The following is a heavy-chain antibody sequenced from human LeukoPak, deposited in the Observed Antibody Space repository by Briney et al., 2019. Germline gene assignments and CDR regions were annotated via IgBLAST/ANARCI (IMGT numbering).Heavy chain of an antibody. Sequence: GGSLRLSCAASGFTFDDYAMHWVRQAPGKGLEWVSGISWNSGSIGYADSVKGRFTISRDNAKNSLYLQMNSLRAEDTALYYCAKDWGNGYTPDDFDIWGQGTMVTVSS. V-gene: IGHV3-9*01. CDR3: AKDWGNGYTPDDFDI. CDR1: GFTFDDYA. CDR2: ISWNSGSI. D-gene: IGHD5-24*01. J-gene: IGHJ3*02.